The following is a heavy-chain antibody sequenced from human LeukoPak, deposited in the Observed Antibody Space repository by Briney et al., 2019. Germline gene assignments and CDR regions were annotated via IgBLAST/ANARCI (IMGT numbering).Heavy chain of an antibody. Sequence: GGSLRLSCAASGFTFSSYSMNWVRQAPGKGLEWVSSISSSSSYIYYADSVKGRFTISRDNSENTLYLQMNSLRAEDTAVYYCAKDQDSSWYGGGLDYWGQGTLVTVSS. V-gene: IGHV3-21*01. CDR1: GFTFSSYS. CDR2: ISSSSSYI. D-gene: IGHD6-13*01. CDR3: AKDQDSSWYGGGLDY. J-gene: IGHJ4*02.